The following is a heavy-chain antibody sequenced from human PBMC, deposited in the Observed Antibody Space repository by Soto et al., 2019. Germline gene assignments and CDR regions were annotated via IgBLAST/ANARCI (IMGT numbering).Heavy chain of an antibody. CDR2: IIPIFGTA. CDR1: GGTFSSYA. V-gene: IGHV1-69*12. J-gene: IGHJ6*02. CDR3: ARSEGGCTNGVCYLGKGTPYYYYYGMDV. D-gene: IGHD2-8*01. Sequence: QVQLVQSGAEVKKPGSSVKVSCKASGGTFSSYAISWVRQAPGQGLEWMGGIIPIFGTANYAQKFQGRVTITADESTSTAYMELSSLRSEDTAVYYCARSEGGCTNGVCYLGKGTPYYYYYGMDVWGQGTTVTVSS.